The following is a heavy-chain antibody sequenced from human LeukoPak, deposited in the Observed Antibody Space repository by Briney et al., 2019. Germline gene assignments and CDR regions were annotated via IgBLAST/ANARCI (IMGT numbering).Heavy chain of an antibody. CDR1: GYTFTNNF. CDR2: INPNSGGT. D-gene: IGHD6-19*01. CDR3: ARDFPVAGNWEIDY. Sequence: ASVKVSCKASGYTFTNNFMHWVRQAPGQGLEWMGWINPNSGGTNYAQKFQGRVTMTRDTSISTAYMELSRLRSDDTAVYYCARDFPVAGNWEIDYWGQGTLVTVSS. J-gene: IGHJ4*02. V-gene: IGHV1-2*02.